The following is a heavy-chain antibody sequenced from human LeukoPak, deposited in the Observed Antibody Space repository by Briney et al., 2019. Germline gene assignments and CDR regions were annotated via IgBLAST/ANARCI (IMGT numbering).Heavy chain of an antibody. Sequence: PVKVSCKXSGCTFSSYANSWVRQSPGQGLEWMGGIIPIFGTANYSQKFLGSVTITNDESTSTAYMELSSLSCEDTAVYYCARADLCSGRSCYSGLGYYFDYWGQGTLVTVSS. J-gene: IGHJ4*02. CDR2: IIPIFGTA. V-gene: IGHV1-69*05. CDR3: ARADLCSGRSCYSGLGYYFDY. CDR1: GCTFSSYA. D-gene: IGHD2-15*01.